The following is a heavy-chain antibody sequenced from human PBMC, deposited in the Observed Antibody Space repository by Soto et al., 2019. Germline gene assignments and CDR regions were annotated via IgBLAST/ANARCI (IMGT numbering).Heavy chain of an antibody. V-gene: IGHV4-4*07. Sequence: LSLTCTVSGGSISSYYWSWIRQPAGKGLEWIGRIYTSGSTNYNPSLKSRVTMSVDTSKNQFSLKLSSVTAADTAVYYCASYRPDDYDILPGYSEYYFDYWGQGTLVTVSA. CDR3: ASYRPDDYDILPGYSEYYFDY. D-gene: IGHD3-9*01. CDR1: GGSISSYY. CDR2: IYTSGST. J-gene: IGHJ4*02.